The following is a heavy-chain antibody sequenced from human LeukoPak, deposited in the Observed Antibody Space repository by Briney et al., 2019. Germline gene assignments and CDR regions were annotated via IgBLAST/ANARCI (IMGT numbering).Heavy chain of an antibody. CDR3: ALLSGHDAFDI. V-gene: IGHV1-2*06. J-gene: IGHJ3*02. CDR1: GYTFTGYY. CDR2: INPNSGGT. Sequence: GASVKVSCKASGYTFTGYYMHWVRQAPGQGLEWMGRINPNSGGTNYAQKFQGRVTMTRDTSISTAYMELSRLRSDDSAVYYCALLSGHDAFDIWGQGTMVTVSS. D-gene: IGHD5-12*01.